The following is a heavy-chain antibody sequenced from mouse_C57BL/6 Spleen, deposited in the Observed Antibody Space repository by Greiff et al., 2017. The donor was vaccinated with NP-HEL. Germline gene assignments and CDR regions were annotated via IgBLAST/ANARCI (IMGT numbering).Heavy chain of an antibody. V-gene: IGHV1-80*01. CDR3: ARGYYDYDDYAMDY. CDR2: IYPGDGDT. CDR1: GYAFSSYW. J-gene: IGHJ4*01. Sequence: QVQLQQSGAELVKPGASVKISCKASGYAFSSYWMNWVKQRPGKGLEWIGQIYPGDGDTNYNGKFKGKATLTADKSSSTAYMQLSSLTSEDSAVYFCARGYYDYDDYAMDYWGQGTSVTVSS. D-gene: IGHD2-4*01.